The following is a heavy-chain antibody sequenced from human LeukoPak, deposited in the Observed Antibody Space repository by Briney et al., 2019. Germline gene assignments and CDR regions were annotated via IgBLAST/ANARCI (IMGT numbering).Heavy chain of an antibody. CDR1: GGSISSGSYY. J-gene: IGHJ6*03. V-gene: IGHV4-61*02. CDR3: ARSHFRPSGYYYMDV. Sequence: PSETLSLTCTFSGGSISSGSYYWGWIRPPAGKGLEWIGRIYTSGSTNYNPSLKSRVTISVDTSKNQFSLKLSSVTAADTAVYYCARSHFRPSGYYYMDVWGKGTTVTVSS. CDR2: IYTSGST. D-gene: IGHD3-3*02.